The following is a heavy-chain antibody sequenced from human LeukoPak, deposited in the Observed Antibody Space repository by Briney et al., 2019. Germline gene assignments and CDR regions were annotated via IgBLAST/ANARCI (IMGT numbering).Heavy chain of an antibody. D-gene: IGHD6-13*01. V-gene: IGHV3-23*01. CDR2: ISGSDGST. Sequence: GGSLRLSCAASGFTFSSSAMTWVRQAPGKGLECVSAISGSDGSTYYADSVKGRFTISRDNSKNTLYLQMNSLRAEDTAVYYCAKDSEVAAGKNHWGQGTLVTVSS. CDR1: GFTFSSSA. J-gene: IGHJ5*02. CDR3: AKDSEVAAGKNH.